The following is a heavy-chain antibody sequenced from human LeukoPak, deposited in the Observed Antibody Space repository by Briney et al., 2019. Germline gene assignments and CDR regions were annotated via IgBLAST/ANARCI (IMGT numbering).Heavy chain of an antibody. D-gene: IGHD3-3*01. J-gene: IGHJ6*02. Sequence: SSETLSLTCTVSGGSISSSSYYWGWIRQPPGKGLEWIGSIYYSGSTYYNPSLKSRVTISVDTSKNQFSLKLSSVTAADTAVYHCARSGYHYYYYGMDVWGQGTTVTVSS. V-gene: IGHV4-39*01. CDR3: ARSGYHYYYYGMDV. CDR2: IYYSGST. CDR1: GGSISSSSYY.